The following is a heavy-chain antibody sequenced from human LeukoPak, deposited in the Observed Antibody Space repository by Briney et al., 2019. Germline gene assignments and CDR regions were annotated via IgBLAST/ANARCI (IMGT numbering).Heavy chain of an antibody. J-gene: IGHJ3*02. CDR1: GFTFSSYS. D-gene: IGHD3-10*01. V-gene: IGHV3-21*01. Sequence: GGSLRLSCAASGFTFSSYSMNWVRQAPGKGLEWVSSISSSSSYIYYADSVKGRFTISRDNAKNSLYLQMNSLRAEDTAVYCCARDLASGSYGFDIWGQGTMVTVSS. CDR3: ARDLASGSYGFDI. CDR2: ISSSSSYI.